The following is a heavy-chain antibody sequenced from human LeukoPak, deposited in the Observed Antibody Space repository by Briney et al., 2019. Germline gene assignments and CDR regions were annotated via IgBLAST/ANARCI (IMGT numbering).Heavy chain of an antibody. CDR2: INHSGST. J-gene: IGHJ4*02. D-gene: IGHD6-25*01. CDR1: GGSFSGYY. CDR3: ARGSSGTGVDY. Sequence: PSETLSLTCAVYGGSFSGYYWSWLRQPPGKGLEWIGEINHSGSTNYNPSLTSRVTISVDTSKNQFSLKLSSVTAADTAVYYCARGSSGTGVDYWGQGTLVTVSS. V-gene: IGHV4-34*01.